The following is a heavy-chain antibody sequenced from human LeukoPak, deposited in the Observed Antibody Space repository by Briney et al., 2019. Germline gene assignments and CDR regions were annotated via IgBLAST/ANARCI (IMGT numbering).Heavy chain of an antibody. Sequence: ASVKVSCKASGYTFTSYGISWVRQAPGQGLEWMGWISAYNGNTNYAQKLQGRVTMTTDTSTSTAYMELRSLRSDDTAVYYCARTYSGGWYVRPKNWFDPWGQGTLVTVSS. CDR3: ARTYSGGWYVRPKNWFDP. J-gene: IGHJ5*02. D-gene: IGHD6-19*01. V-gene: IGHV1-18*01. CDR2: ISAYNGNT. CDR1: GYTFTSYG.